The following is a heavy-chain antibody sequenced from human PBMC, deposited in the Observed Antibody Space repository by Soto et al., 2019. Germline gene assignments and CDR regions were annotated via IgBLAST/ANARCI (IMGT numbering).Heavy chain of an antibody. Sequence: GASVKVSCKASGYTFTSYGISWVRQAPGQGLEWMGWISAYNGNTNYAQMLQGRVTMTTDTSTSTAYMELTSLRSDDTAVYYCASTPYAGPVYYWGQGTLVTVSS. D-gene: IGHD4-17*01. V-gene: IGHV1-18*01. CDR1: GYTFTSYG. CDR2: ISAYNGNT. J-gene: IGHJ4*02. CDR3: ASTPYAGPVYY.